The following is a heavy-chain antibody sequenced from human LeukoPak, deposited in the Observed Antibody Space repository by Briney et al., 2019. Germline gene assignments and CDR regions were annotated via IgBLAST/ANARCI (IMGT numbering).Heavy chain of an antibody. V-gene: IGHV3-23*01. Sequence: RGSLRLSCAASGFTFSSYAMSWVRQAPGKGLEWVSAISGSGGSTYYADSVKGRFTISRDNSKNTLYLQMNSLRAEDTAVYYCAKGLLKYQLLSYFDPWGQGTLVTVSS. J-gene: IGHJ5*02. D-gene: IGHD2-2*01. CDR2: ISGSGGST. CDR1: GFTFSSYA. CDR3: AKGLLKYQLLSYFDP.